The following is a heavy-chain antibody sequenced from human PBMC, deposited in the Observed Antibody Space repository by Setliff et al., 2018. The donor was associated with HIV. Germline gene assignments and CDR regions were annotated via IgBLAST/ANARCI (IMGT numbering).Heavy chain of an antibody. D-gene: IGHD1-1*01. CDR3: ARVGTNWPSWFDP. CDR2: IHASGKT. Sequence: PSETLSLTCTVSGDTDFYWNWIRQPPGKGLEWIGYIHASGKTNYNPSLKSRVTISLDTSKMQFSLHLTSVTAADTAVYYCARVGTNWPSWFDPWGQGTQVTVSS. CDR1: GDTDFY. V-gene: IGHV4-4*09. J-gene: IGHJ5*02.